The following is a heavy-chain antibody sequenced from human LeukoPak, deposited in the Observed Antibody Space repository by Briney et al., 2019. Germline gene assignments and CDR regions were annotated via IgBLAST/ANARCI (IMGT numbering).Heavy chain of an antibody. CDR1: GFTFSSYG. D-gene: IGHD3-10*01. CDR3: AKDRDYYGSGSYYKFDY. CDR2: IRYDGSNK. J-gene: IGHJ4*02. Sequence: GGSLRLSCVASGFTFSSYGMHWVRQAPGKGLEWVAFIRYDGSNKYYADSVKGRFTISRDNSKNTLYLQMNSLRAEDTAVYYCAKDRDYYGSGSYYKFDYWGQGTLVTVSS. V-gene: IGHV3-30*02.